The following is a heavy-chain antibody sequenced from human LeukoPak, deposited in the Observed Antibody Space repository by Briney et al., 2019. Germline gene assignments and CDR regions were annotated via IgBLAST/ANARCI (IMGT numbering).Heavy chain of an antibody. CDR1: GCTFNSYS. CDR2: MSSSTNTI. D-gene: IGHD2-15*01. J-gene: IGHJ4*02. Sequence: QPGGSLRLSCAASGCTFNSYSMNWGRQAPGKRLERVSYMSSSTNTIYYADSVKGRFTISRDKAKNSLYLQMNSLRAEDTAVYYCARGIVVLSGDILPYFDFWGQGTLVTVSS. V-gene: IGHV3-48*01. CDR3: ARGIVVLSGDILPYFDF.